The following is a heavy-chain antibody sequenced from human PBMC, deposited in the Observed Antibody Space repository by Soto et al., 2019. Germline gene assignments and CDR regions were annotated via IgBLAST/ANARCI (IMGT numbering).Heavy chain of an antibody. CDR3: AKDGPYSSGWYGAFDI. D-gene: IGHD6-19*01. CDR2: ISYDGSNK. J-gene: IGHJ3*02. CDR1: GFTFSSYG. V-gene: IGHV3-30*18. Sequence: VGSLRLSCAASGFTFSSYGMHWVRQAPGKGLEWVAVISYDGSNKYYADSVKGRFTISRDNSKNTLYLQMNSLRAEDTAVYYCAKDGPYSSGWYGAFDIWGQGTMVTVSS.